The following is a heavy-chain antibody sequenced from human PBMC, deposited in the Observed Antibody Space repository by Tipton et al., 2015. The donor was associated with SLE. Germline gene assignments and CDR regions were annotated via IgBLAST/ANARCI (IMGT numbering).Heavy chain of an antibody. CDR1: GFTFSDYH. Sequence: GSLRLSCAASGFTFSDYHMSWIRQAPGKGLEWVSYISSSGSTIYYADSVKGRFTISRDNAKNSLYLQMNSLRAEDTAVYYCASSKGIAAAGWFDPWGQGTMVTVSS. CDR3: ASSKGIAAAGWFDP. CDR2: ISSSGSTI. D-gene: IGHD6-13*01. J-gene: IGHJ3*01. V-gene: IGHV3-11*04.